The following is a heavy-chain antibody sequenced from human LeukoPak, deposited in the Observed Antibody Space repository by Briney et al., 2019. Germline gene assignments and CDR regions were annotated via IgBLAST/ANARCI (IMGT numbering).Heavy chain of an antibody. J-gene: IGHJ4*02. CDR3: ARDRQLSSWYYFDY. CDR2: IYSGGST. D-gene: IGHD6-13*01. V-gene: IGHV3-66*01. CDR1: GFTVSNNY. Sequence: SGGSLRLSCAASGFTVSNNYISWVRQAPGEGLEWVSVIYSGGSTYYADSVKGRFTISRDNSKNTVYLQMNSLRAEDTAVYYCARDRQLSSWYYFDYWGQGTLVTVSS.